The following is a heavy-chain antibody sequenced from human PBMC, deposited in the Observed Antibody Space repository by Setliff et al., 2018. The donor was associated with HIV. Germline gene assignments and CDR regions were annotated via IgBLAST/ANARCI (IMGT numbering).Heavy chain of an antibody. V-gene: IGHV3-11*03. D-gene: IGHD3-9*01. CDR1: GFSFSDSH. CDR2: ISTTSSNT. Sequence: GGSLRLSCAASGFSFSDSHMTWIRQAPGKGLEWVSYISTTSSNTNYADSVKGRFTISRDNPKNSLYLQMNSLTAEDTAVYYCATIARNTDWFSGTFYYYGMDVWGQGTTVTVSS. CDR3: ATIARNTDWFSGTFYYYGMDV. J-gene: IGHJ6*02.